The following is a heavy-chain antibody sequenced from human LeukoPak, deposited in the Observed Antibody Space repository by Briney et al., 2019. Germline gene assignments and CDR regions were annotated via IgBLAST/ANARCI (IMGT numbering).Heavy chain of an antibody. Sequence: SETLSLTCTVSGGSISSSSYYWGWIRQPPGKGLEWIGSIYYSGSTYYNPSLKSRVTISVDTSKNQFSLKLSSVTAADTAVYYCAREIYTPGLFDYWGQGTLVTVSS. D-gene: IGHD3-16*01. V-gene: IGHV4-39*07. CDR1: GGSISSSSYY. J-gene: IGHJ4*02. CDR3: AREIYTPGLFDY. CDR2: IYYSGST.